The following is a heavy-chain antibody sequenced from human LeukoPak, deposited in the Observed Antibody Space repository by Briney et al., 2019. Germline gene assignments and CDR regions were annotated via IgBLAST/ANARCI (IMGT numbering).Heavy chain of an antibody. D-gene: IGHD4-17*01. CDR3: ARIEGRDYGDYFDY. CDR2: IYYSGST. CDR1: GGSISSYY. Sequence: SETLSLTCTVSGGSISSYYWSWIRQPPGKGLEWIGYIYYSGSTNYNPSLKSRVTISVDTSKNQFSLKLSSVTAADTAVYYCARIEGRDYGDYFDYWGQGTLVTVSS. J-gene: IGHJ4*02. V-gene: IGHV4-59*01.